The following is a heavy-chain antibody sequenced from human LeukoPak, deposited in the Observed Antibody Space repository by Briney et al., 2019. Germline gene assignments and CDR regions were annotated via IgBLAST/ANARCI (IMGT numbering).Heavy chain of an antibody. Sequence: GGSLRLSCAASGFTFSSYWMHWVRQAPGKGLVWVSRINSDGSSTSYADSVKGRFTISRDNAKNTLYPQMNSLRAEDMAVYYCARDRYSNWFDPWGQGTLVTVSS. CDR3: ARDRYSNWFDP. CDR1: GFTFSSYW. V-gene: IGHV3-74*01. CDR2: INSDGSST. D-gene: IGHD5-12*01. J-gene: IGHJ5*02.